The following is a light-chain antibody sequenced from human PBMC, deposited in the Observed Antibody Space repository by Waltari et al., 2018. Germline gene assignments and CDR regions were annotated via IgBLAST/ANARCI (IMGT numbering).Light chain of an antibody. Sequence: EIVLTQSPGTLSLSPGETATLSCRASQSVSGSYLAWNQQNPGQAPRLLISGASSRATGIPDRFSGSGSGTDFTLTISRLEPEDFGVYYCQYYGASRGPITFGQGTRLEIK. CDR3: QYYGASRGPIT. CDR1: QSVSGSY. CDR2: GAS. J-gene: IGKJ5*01. V-gene: IGKV3-20*01.